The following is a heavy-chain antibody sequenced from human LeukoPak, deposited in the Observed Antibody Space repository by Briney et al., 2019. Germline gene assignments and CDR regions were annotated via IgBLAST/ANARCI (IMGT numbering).Heavy chain of an antibody. CDR2: ISASGDST. V-gene: IGHV3-23*01. CDR1: GFAFSKYA. D-gene: IGHD3-3*01. Sequence: GGSLRLSCAASGFAFSKYAMSWVRQAPGKGLEWVSGISASGDSTRYAESVKGRFTISRDNSKNTLYLLMNSLRAEDTAVYYCANGNGQRFLEWLHETYFDYWGQGTLVSVSS. CDR3: ANGNGQRFLEWLHETYFDY. J-gene: IGHJ4*02.